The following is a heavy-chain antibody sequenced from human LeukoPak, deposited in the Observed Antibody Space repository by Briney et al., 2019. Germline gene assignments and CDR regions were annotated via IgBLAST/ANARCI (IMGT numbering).Heavy chain of an antibody. CDR3: ARVVVLITKPDFDY. CDR2: INQDGSDK. J-gene: IGHJ4*02. V-gene: IGHV3-7*01. D-gene: IGHD3-22*01. CDR1: GFTFTTYW. Sequence: GGSLRLSCAASGFTFTTYWMTWVRQAPGKGLEWVANINQDGSDKYYVDSVKGRFTISRDNAKNSLYLQMNSLRAEDTAVYYCARVVVLITKPDFDYWGQGTLVTVSS.